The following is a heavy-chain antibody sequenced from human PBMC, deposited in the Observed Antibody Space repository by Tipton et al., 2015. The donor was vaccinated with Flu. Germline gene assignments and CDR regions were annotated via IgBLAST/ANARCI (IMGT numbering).Heavy chain of an antibody. Sequence: TLSLTCNVSGYIISGAYYWGWIRQSPGKGLQWIASIYRSGSNYYNPSLKSRVTMSVDTTKNLFCLKLTSVTDADMANYYCARALSSGREYAFDIWGQGKMVTVSS. CDR3: ARALSSGREYAFDI. V-gene: IGHV4-38-2*02. CDR2: IYRSGSN. CDR1: GYIISGAYY. J-gene: IGHJ3*02. D-gene: IGHD1-26*01.